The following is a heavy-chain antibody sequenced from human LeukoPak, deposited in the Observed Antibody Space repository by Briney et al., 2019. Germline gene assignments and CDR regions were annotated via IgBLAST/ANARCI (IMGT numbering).Heavy chain of an antibody. CDR3: AKDAERGFDYSNSLNY. Sequence: GGSLRLSCAASQFTFSHHGMHWVRQAPGRGLQWVAVIWSDASNKYYSDSVKGRFTISRDNSKKTLYLEMNNLRAEDTAVYYCAKDAERGFDYSNSLNYWGQGTLVTVSS. J-gene: IGHJ4*02. D-gene: IGHD4-11*01. V-gene: IGHV3-33*06. CDR2: IWSDASNK. CDR1: QFTFSHHG.